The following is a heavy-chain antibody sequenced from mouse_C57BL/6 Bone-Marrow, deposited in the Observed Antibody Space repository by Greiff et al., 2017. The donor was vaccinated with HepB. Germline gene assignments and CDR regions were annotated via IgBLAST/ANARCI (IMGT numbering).Heavy chain of an antibody. CDR1: GFTFSSYG. V-gene: IGHV5-6*01. CDR3: ARPHSDGSSCVWFAY. CDR2: ISSGGSYT. D-gene: IGHD1-1*01. Sequence: EVHLVESGGDLVKPGGSLKLSCAASGFTFSSYGMSWVRPTPDKRLEWVATISSGGSYTYYPDSVKGRFTISRDNAQNTLYLQMSSLKSEDTAMYYWARPHSDGSSCVWFAYWGQGTLVTVAA. J-gene: IGHJ3*01.